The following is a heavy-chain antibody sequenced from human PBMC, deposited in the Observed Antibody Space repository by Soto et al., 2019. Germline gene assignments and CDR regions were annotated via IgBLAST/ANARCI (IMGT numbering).Heavy chain of an antibody. V-gene: IGHV1-69*13. J-gene: IGHJ4*02. CDR2: IIPIFGTA. CDR3: ARCPTTVVTSFDY. D-gene: IGHD4-17*01. CDR1: GGTSSSYA. Sequence: SVKVSCKACGGTSSSYAISWVRQAPGQGLEWMGGIIPIFGTANYAQKFQGRVTITADESTSTAYMELSSLRSEDTAVYYCARCPTTVVTSFDYWGQGTLVTVSS.